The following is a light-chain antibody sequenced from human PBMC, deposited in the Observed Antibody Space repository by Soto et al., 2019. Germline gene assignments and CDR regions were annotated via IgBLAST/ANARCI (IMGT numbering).Light chain of an antibody. J-gene: IGLJ2*01. CDR1: SSDVGGYNY. CDR3: SSYTSRSTGV. CDR2: DVS. V-gene: IGLV2-14*01. Sequence: QSVLTQPASVSGSPGQSITISCTGTSSDVGGYNYVSWYQQHPGKAPKLMIYDVSNRPSGASNRFSGSKSGNTASLTISGLQAEDEADYYCSSYTSRSTGVFGGGTKLTVL.